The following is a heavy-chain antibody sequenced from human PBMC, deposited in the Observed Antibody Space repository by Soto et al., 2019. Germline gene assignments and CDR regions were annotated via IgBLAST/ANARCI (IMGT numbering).Heavy chain of an antibody. J-gene: IGHJ4*02. V-gene: IGHV3-11*05. CDR3: ARETYRGFYFDY. CDR2: SSNSGTFS. D-gene: IGHD4-4*01. CDR1: GFTFSDYY. Sequence: PGGSLRLSCEGSGFTFSDYYISWIRQAPGKGLEWISYSSNSGTFSRYADSVKGRFSISRDNAKNTLYLQMNSLRVEDTALYYCARETYRGFYFDYWGQGTLVTVSS.